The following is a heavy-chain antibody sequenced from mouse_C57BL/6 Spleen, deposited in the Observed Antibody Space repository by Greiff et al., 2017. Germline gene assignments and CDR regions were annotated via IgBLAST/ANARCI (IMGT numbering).Heavy chain of an antibody. V-gene: IGHV1-82*01. CDR2: IYPGDGDT. Sequence: QVQLKESGPELVKPGASVKISCKASGYAFSSSWMNWVKQRPGKGLEWIGRIYPGDGDTNYNGKFKGKATLTADKSASTAYMQLSSLTSEDSEVYFCARSGEGYFDYWGQGTTLTVSS. J-gene: IGHJ2*01. CDR3: ARSGEGYFDY. CDR1: GYAFSSSW. D-gene: IGHD3-1*01.